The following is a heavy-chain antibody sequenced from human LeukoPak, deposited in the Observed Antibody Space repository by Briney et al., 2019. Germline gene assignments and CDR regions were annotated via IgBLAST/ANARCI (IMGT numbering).Heavy chain of an antibody. Sequence: SETLSLTCTVSGGSISSYYWTWIRQPAGKGLEWIGRFYSTGSTNYNPSLKSRVTMSVDTSKNQFSLKLSSVTAADTAVYYCARVALDTAMPENWFDPWGQGTLVTVSS. V-gene: IGHV4-4*07. CDR1: GGSISSYY. CDR2: FYSTGST. CDR3: ARVALDTAMPENWFDP. D-gene: IGHD5-18*01. J-gene: IGHJ5*02.